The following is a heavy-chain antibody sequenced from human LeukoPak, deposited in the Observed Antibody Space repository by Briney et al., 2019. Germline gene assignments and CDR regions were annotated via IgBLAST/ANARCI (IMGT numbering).Heavy chain of an antibody. CDR3: ATLGSYYDILTGPPPDY. Sequence: PGGSLRLSCAASGFTFSSYAMSWVRQAPGKGLEWVSAISGSGGSTYYADSVKGRFTISRDNSKNTLYLQMNSLRAEDTAVYYCATLGSYYDILTGPPPDYWGQGTLVTVSS. CDR2: ISGSGGST. CDR1: GFTFSSYA. V-gene: IGHV3-23*01. J-gene: IGHJ4*02. D-gene: IGHD3-9*01.